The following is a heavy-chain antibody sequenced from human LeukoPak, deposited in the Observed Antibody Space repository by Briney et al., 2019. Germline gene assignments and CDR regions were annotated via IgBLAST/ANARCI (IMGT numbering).Heavy chain of an antibody. J-gene: IGHJ4*02. CDR1: GHTFTSNY. Sequence: ASVKVSCKASGHTFTSNYIHWVRQAPGQGLEWMGMIYPRDGSTSYAQKFQGRVTVTRDTSMSTVHMELSGLRSEDTAVYYCAGDQEGFDYWGQGTLVTVSS. CDR3: AGDQEGFDY. V-gene: IGHV1-46*01. CDR2: IYPRDGST.